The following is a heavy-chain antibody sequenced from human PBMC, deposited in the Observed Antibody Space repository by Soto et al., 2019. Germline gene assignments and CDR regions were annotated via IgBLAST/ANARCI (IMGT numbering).Heavy chain of an antibody. CDR1: GYTFNTYG. D-gene: IGHD6-19*01. J-gene: IGHJ4*02. V-gene: IGHV1-18*04. CDR3: ARAVPLDY. CDR2: ISGYNGNT. Sequence: QVQLVQSGPEVKKPGASVQVSCKASGYTFNTYGISWVRQAPGQGLEWMGWISGYNGNTNYAQNLQDRVTLTIDTSTGTAYMELSSLRSDDTALYYCARAVPLDYWGQGTLVTVSS.